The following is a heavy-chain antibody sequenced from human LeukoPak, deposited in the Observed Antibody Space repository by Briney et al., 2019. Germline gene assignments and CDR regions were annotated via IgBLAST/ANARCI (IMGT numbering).Heavy chain of an antibody. Sequence: GASVKVSCKASGYTFTSYGISWVRQAPGQGLEWMGWISAYNGNTNYAQKLQGRVTMTTDTSTSTAYMELRSLRSDDTAVYYCARDWESSGWYHYYYYYMDVWGKGTTVTVSS. CDR3: ARDWESSGWYHYYYYYMDV. CDR2: ISAYNGNT. V-gene: IGHV1-18*01. CDR1: GYTFTSYG. D-gene: IGHD6-19*01. J-gene: IGHJ6*03.